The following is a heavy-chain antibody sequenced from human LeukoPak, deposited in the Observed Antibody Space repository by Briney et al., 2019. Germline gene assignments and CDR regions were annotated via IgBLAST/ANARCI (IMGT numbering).Heavy chain of an antibody. CDR1: GYSFTSYW. CDR3: ARQRYYDSSGQFDP. CDR2: IYPGDSDT. Sequence: GESLKISCKGSGYSFTSYWIGWVRQMPGKVLELMGIIYPGDSDTRYSPSFQGQVTISADKSISTAYLQWSSLKASDTAMYYCARQRYYDSSGQFDPWGQGTLVTVSS. D-gene: IGHD3-22*01. V-gene: IGHV5-51*01. J-gene: IGHJ5*02.